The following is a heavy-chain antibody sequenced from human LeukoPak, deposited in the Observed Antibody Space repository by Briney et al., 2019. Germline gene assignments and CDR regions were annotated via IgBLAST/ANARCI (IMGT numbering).Heavy chain of an antibody. CDR3: ARSFPTGANYYYYYMDV. V-gene: IGHV4-39*07. J-gene: IGHJ6*03. CDR1: GGSISSSSYY. D-gene: IGHD4-17*01. Sequence: SETLSLTCTVSGGSISSSSYYWGWIRQPPGKGLEWIGSIYYSGSTYYSPSLKSRVTISVDTSKNQFSLKLSSVTAADTAVYYCARSFPTGANYYYYYMDVWGKGTTVTVSS. CDR2: IYYSGST.